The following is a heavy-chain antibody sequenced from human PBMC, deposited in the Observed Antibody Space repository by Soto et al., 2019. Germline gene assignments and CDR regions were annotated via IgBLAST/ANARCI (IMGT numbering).Heavy chain of an antibody. CDR3: ARDCSGSFINGMDV. CDR1: GFTFSSYS. V-gene: IGHV3-48*02. Sequence: GGSLRLSCAASGFTFSSYSMNWVRQAPGKGLEWVSYISSSSSTIYYADSVKGRFTISRDNAKNSLYLQMNSLRDEDTAVYYCARDCSGSFINGMDVWGQGTTVTVSS. D-gene: IGHD3-10*02. CDR2: ISSSSSTI. J-gene: IGHJ6*02.